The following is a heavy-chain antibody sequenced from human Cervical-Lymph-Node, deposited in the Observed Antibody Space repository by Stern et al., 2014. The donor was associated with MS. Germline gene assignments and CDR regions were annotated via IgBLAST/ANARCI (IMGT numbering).Heavy chain of an antibody. CDR3: ARAHYGVEFDY. D-gene: IGHD4/OR15-4a*01. CDR2: VHYSGRT. CDR1: GGSVSSGNYY. J-gene: IGHJ4*02. Sequence: QLQLQESGPGLVKPSETLSLTCSVSGGSVSSGNYYWSWIRQPPGKGLEWIGYVHYSGRTTYNPSLKSRVSMSVDTSKNQFSLKLKSVTAADTAVYYCARAHYGVEFDYWGQGTPVTVSS. V-gene: IGHV4-61*01.